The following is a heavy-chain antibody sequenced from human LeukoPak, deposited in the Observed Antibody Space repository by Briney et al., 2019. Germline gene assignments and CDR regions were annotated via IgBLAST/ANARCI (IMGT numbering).Heavy chain of an antibody. Sequence: GGSLRLSCAASGFTFSSYAMHWVRQAPGKGLEWVAVTSYDGSNKYYADSVKGRFTISRDNSKNTLYLQMNSLRAEDTAVYYCARDLCSSTSCYGANYYYYGMDVWGQGTTVTVSS. J-gene: IGHJ6*02. CDR2: TSYDGSNK. CDR3: ARDLCSSTSCYGANYYYYGMDV. D-gene: IGHD2-2*01. V-gene: IGHV3-30*04. CDR1: GFTFSSYA.